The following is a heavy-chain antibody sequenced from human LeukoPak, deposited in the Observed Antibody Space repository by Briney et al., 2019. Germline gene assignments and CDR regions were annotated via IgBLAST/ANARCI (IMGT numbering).Heavy chain of an antibody. D-gene: IGHD1-26*01. CDR2: INHSGST. V-gene: IGHV4-34*01. CDR1: GGSFSGYY. J-gene: IGHJ4*02. Sequence: SETLSLTCAVYGGSFSGYYWSWLRQPPGKGLEWIGEINHSGSTYYNPSLKSRVTISVDTSKNQFSLKLSSVTAADTAVYYCARLPVVVGATPYFDYWGQGTLVTVSS. CDR3: ARLPVVVGATPYFDY.